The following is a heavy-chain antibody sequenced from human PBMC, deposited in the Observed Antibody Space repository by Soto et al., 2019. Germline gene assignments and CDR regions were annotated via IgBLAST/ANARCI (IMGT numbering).Heavy chain of an antibody. CDR1: GGSFSGYY. CDR2: INHSGST. D-gene: IGHD5-18*01. Sequence: PSETLSLTCAVYGGSFSGYYWSWIRQPPGKGLEWIGEINHSGSTNYNPSLKSRVTISVDTSKNQFSLKLSSVTAADTAVYYCASVDVDTAMVDYWGQGTLVTV. CDR3: ASVDVDTAMVDY. J-gene: IGHJ4*02. V-gene: IGHV4-34*01.